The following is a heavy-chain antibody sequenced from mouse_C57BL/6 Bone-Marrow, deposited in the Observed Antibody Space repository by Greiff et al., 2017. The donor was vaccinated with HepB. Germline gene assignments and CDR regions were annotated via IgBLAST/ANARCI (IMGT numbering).Heavy chain of an antibody. J-gene: IGHJ1*01. V-gene: IGHV5-17*01. Sequence: EVKLVESGGGLVKPGGSLKLSCAASGFTFSDYGMHWVRQAPEKGLEWVAYISSGSSTIYYADTVKGRFTISRDNAKNTLFLQMTSVRSEDTGMYNCARDIYASIACCIYVWGAGTPVT. D-gene: IGHD2-12*01. CDR2: ISSGSSTI. CDR1: GFTFSDYG. CDR3: ARDIYASIACCIYV.